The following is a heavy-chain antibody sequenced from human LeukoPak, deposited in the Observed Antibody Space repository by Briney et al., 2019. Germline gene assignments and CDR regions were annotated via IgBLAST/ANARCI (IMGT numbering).Heavy chain of an antibody. CDR3: ATDAGHGFSF. CDR1: GFTFSTAW. J-gene: IGHJ3*01. CDR2: IYSDGSDT. V-gene: IGHV3-74*03. Sequence: GGSLRLSCAGSGFTFSTAWMHWVRQAPGKGLVWVSRIYSDGSDTTYADPVKGRFTIFRGNAKSTLYLQMNSLRADDTAVYYCATDAGHGFSFWGQGTMVTV. D-gene: IGHD3-10*01.